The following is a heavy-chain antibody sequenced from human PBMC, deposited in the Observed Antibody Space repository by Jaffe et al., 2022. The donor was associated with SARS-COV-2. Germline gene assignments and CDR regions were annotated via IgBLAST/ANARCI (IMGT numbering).Heavy chain of an antibody. V-gene: IGHV3-23*01. CDR2: ISAPGANT. D-gene: IGHD2-21*01. J-gene: IGHJ3*01. Sequence: EEQLLESGGGLALPGGSLRLSCVASGFTFSSFAMHWVRQAPGRGLECVSYISAPGANTHYADSVQGRFTVSRDNSQNTLYLQMDSLRAEDTGLYYCAKGRNTYGAFEVWGQGAVVTVSS. CDR3: AKGRNTYGAFEV. CDR1: GFTFSSFA.